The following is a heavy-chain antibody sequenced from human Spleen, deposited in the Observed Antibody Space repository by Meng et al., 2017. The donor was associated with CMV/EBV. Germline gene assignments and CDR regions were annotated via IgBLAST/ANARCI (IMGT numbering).Heavy chain of an antibody. J-gene: IGHJ2*01. CDR3: ARIYGDTPSDWYFDL. CDR1: GFTFDDYA. Sequence: GGSLRLSCAASGFTFDDYAMHWVRQAPGKGLEWVSGISWNSGSIGYADSVKGRFTISRDNAKNSLYLQMNSLRAEDTAVYYCARIYGDTPSDWYFDLWGRGTLVTVSS. D-gene: IGHD2-15*01. CDR2: ISWNSGSI. V-gene: IGHV3-9*01.